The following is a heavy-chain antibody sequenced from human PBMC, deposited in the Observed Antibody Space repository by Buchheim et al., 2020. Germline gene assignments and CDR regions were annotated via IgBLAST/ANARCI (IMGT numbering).Heavy chain of an antibody. J-gene: IGHJ6*03. CDR1: GGSFSGYY. CDR3: AREGYSRYYYYYMDV. Sequence: QVPLQQWGAGLLKPSETLSLTCAVYGGSFSGYYWSWIRQPPGKGLEWVGENTHSGSTNYNPALKSRVTISVDTSKNQISLKLSSVTAADTAVYYCAREGYSRYYYYYMDVWGKGTT. V-gene: IGHV4-34*01. CDR2: NTHSGST. D-gene: IGHD5-12*01.